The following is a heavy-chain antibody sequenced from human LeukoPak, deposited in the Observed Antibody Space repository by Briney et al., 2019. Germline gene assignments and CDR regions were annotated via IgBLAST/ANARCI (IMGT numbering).Heavy chain of an antibody. Sequence: PGGSLRLSSAASGLTFSTSWMHWVRQAPGKGLVWVSQINGDGGRTRFADSVKGRLTISRDNAKNTVYLQMNSLRTDDTAMYYCARGREGFFDYWGHGTLVTVSS. V-gene: IGHV3-74*01. J-gene: IGHJ4*01. CDR3: ARGREGFFDY. CDR2: INGDGGRT. D-gene: IGHD5-24*01. CDR1: GLTFSTSW.